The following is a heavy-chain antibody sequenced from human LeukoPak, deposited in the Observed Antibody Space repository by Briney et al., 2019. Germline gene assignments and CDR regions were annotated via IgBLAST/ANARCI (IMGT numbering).Heavy chain of an antibody. J-gene: IGHJ6*02. Sequence: ASVKVSCKASGYTFTSYDINWVRQATGQGLEWMGWMNPNSGNTGYAQKFQGRVTMTRNTSISTAYMELSSLRSEDTAVYYCARGPKKGPKSYYYYGMDVWGQGTTVTVSS. CDR3: ARGPKKGPKSYYYYGMDV. V-gene: IGHV1-8*01. CDR2: MNPNSGNT. CDR1: GYTFTSYD.